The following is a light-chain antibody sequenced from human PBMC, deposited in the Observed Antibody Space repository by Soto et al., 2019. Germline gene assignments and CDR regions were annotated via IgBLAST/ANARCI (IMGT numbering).Light chain of an antibody. V-gene: IGLV3-21*02. CDR1: NIGSKS. Sequence: SYELTQPPSVSVAPGQTARIPCGGNNIGSKSAHWYQQKPGQAAVLVVYDDSDRPSGIPERFSGSNSGNTATLTISRVGAGDEADYYCQVWDSSRGVFGGGTKVTVL. CDR2: DDS. CDR3: QVWDSSRGV. J-gene: IGLJ3*02.